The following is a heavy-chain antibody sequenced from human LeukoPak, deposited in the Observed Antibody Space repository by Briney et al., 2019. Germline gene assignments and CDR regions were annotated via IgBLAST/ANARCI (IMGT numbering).Heavy chain of an antibody. CDR3: AKKERVQPWYTLGYYFDY. J-gene: IGHJ4*02. Sequence: PGGSLRLSCAASGFTFSSYAMSWVRQAPGKGLAWVSAISGSGGSTYYADSVKGRFTISRDNSKNTLYLQMNSLRAEDTAVYYRAKKERVQPWYTLGYYFDYWGQGTLVTVSS. D-gene: IGHD5-18*01. CDR1: GFTFSSYA. V-gene: IGHV3-23*01. CDR2: ISGSGGST.